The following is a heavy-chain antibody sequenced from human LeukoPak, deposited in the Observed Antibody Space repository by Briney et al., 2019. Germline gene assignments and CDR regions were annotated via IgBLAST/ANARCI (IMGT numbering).Heavy chain of an antibody. CDR2: MSPNSGNT. CDR1: GYTFTSYD. CDR3: ARKYNVRGWYYYYYMDV. D-gene: IGHD3-10*02. V-gene: IGHV1-8*01. Sequence: GASVKVSCKASGYTFTSYDINWVRQATGQGLEWMGWMSPNSGNTGYAQKFQGRVTMTRNTSISTAYMELSSLRSEDTAVYYCARKYNVRGWYYYYYMDVWGKGTTVTVSS. J-gene: IGHJ6*03.